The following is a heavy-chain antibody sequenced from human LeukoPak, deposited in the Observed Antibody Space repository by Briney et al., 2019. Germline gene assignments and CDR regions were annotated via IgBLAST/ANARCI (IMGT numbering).Heavy chain of an antibody. D-gene: IGHD3-10*01. Sequence: ASVKVSCKASGYSFTRYFIHWVRQAPGQGLEWMGIIIPSDGSTSYAQKFQGRVTMTRDTSTSTVYMELSSLRSEDTAVYYCARGKVVTMVRGVIISYFDYWGQGTLVTVSS. CDR2: IIPSDGST. CDR3: ARGKVVTMVRGVIISYFDY. CDR1: GYSFTRYF. J-gene: IGHJ4*02. V-gene: IGHV1-46*01.